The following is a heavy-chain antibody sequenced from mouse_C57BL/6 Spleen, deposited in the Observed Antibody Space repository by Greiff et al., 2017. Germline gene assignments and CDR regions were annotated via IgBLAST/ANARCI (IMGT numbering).Heavy chain of an antibody. D-gene: IGHD3-1*01. J-gene: IGHJ2*01. V-gene: IGHV1-80*01. Sequence: QVQLQQSGAELVKPGASVKISCKASGYAFSSYWMNWVKQRPGKGLEWIGQIYPGDGDTNYNGKFKGTATLTADKSSSTAYMQLRSLTSDDSAVYFCARSPVGLPYFDYWGQGTTLTVSS. CDR1: GYAFSSYW. CDR3: ARSPVGLPYFDY. CDR2: IYPGDGDT.